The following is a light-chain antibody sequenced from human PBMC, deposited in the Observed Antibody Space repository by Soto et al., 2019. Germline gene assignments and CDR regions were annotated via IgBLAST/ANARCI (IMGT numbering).Light chain of an antibody. CDR3: QHYGASPYT. CDR1: QSVTSSN. CDR2: GAS. Sequence: IVLTQSPGTLSLSPGETAILSCSASQSVTSSNLAWYQQRPGQAPRLLIYGASNRATGIAERFSGSGSGADFRLTISRLEPEDFAVYYCQHYGASPYTFGQGTKLEL. V-gene: IGKV3-20*01. J-gene: IGKJ2*01.